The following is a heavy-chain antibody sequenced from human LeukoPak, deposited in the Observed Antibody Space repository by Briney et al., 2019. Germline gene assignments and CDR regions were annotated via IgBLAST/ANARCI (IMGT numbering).Heavy chain of an antibody. Sequence: SETLSLTCTVSGGSISSGTYFWSWIRQPAGKGLEWIGRIYSSGSANYNPSLKSRVSISVDTSKNQFSLQMSSVTAADTAVYYCARGGIVVVVAAPGAFDIWGRGTMVTVSS. CDR1: GGSISSGTYF. J-gene: IGHJ3*02. CDR3: ARGGIVVVVAAPGAFDI. D-gene: IGHD2-15*01. CDR2: IYSSGSA. V-gene: IGHV4-61*02.